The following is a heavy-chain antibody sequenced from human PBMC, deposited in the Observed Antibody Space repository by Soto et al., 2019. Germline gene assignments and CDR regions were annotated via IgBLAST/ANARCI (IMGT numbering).Heavy chain of an antibody. Sequence: GGSLRLSCSASGFTFSSYAMHWVRQAPGKGLEYVSAISSNGGSTYYADSVKGRFTISRDNSKNTLYLQMSSLRAEDTAVYYCVKSLGRYDILTGLNWNDAFDIWGQGTMVTVSS. CDR3: VKSLGRYDILTGLNWNDAFDI. CDR1: GFTFSSYA. J-gene: IGHJ3*02. CDR2: ISSNGGST. V-gene: IGHV3-64D*08. D-gene: IGHD3-9*01.